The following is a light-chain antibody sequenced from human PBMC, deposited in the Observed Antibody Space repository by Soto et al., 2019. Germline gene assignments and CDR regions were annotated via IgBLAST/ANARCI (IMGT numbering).Light chain of an antibody. J-gene: IGKJ5*01. V-gene: IGKV1-5*01. CDR2: DAS. Sequence: IQMTQSPSTLSASVGDRVTITCRASQTISSWLAWYQQKPGKAPNLLIYDASTLGRGVPSRFSGTGSGTEITLTIDRLQPDDFATYCCQQYHTSSITFGQGTRLE. CDR1: QTISSW. CDR3: QQYHTSSIT.